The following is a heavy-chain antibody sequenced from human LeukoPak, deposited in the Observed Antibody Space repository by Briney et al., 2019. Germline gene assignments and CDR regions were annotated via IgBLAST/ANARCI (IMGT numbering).Heavy chain of an antibody. J-gene: IGHJ5*02. CDR2: IYYSGST. V-gene: IGHV4-39*07. D-gene: IGHD3-10*01. Sequence: SETLSLTCTVSGGSISSSSYYWGWIRQPPGKGLEWIGFIYYSGSTYYNPSLKSRVTISVDTSKNQFSLKLSSVTAADTAVYYCARDYYGSGSYYTRPSNWFDPWGQGTLVTVSS. CDR1: GGSISSSSYY. CDR3: ARDYYGSGSYYTRPSNWFDP.